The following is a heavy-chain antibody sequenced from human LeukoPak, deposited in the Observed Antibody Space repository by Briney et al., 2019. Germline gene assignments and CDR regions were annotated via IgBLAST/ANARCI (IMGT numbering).Heavy chain of an antibody. J-gene: IGHJ5*02. CDR2: IYTSGST. V-gene: IGHV4-61*02. Sequence: SETLSLTCTVSGGSISSGSYYWSWIRQPAGKGLEWIGRIYTSGSTNYNPALKSLVTISVNTSKNQFSLKLSSVTAADTAVYYCARVDGSCSGGSCPSGNWFDPWGQGTLVTVSS. D-gene: IGHD2-15*01. CDR3: ARVDGSCSGGSCPSGNWFDP. CDR1: GGSISSGSYY.